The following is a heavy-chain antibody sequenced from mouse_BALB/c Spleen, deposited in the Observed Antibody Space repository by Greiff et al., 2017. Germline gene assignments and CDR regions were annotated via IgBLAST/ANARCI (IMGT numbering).Heavy chain of an antibody. CDR1: GYAFSSYW. J-gene: IGHJ4*01. Sequence: QGQLQQSGAELVRPGSSVKISCKASGYAFSSYWMNWVKQRPGQGLEWIGQIYPGDGDTNYNGKFKGKATLTADKSSSTAYMQLSSLTSEDSAVYFCARGDYDGLDYWGQGTSVTVSS. V-gene: IGHV1-80*01. CDR2: IYPGDGDT. D-gene: IGHD2-4*01. CDR3: ARGDYDGLDY.